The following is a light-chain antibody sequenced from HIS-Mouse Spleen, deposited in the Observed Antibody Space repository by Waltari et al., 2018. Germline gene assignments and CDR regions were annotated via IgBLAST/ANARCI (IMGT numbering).Light chain of an antibody. V-gene: IGLV3-25*03. J-gene: IGLJ2*01. Sequence: SYELTQPPSVSVSPGQTARITCSGDALPKKYAYWSQQKSGQAPVLVTYEDSKRPSGIPERFSGSSSGTTVTLTISGVQAEDEADYYCQSADSSGTIGVFGGGTKLTVL. CDR2: EDS. CDR3: QSADSSGTIGV. CDR1: ALPKKY.